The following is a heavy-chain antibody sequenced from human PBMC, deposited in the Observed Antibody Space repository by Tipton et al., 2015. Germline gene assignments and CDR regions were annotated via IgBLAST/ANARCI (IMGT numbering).Heavy chain of an antibody. J-gene: IGHJ4*02. CDR2: ISGSGDST. D-gene: IGHD2-8*01. V-gene: IGHV3-23*01. CDR3: ARGGGRTNGVCYYPDY. Sequence: SLRLSCAASGFTFSNYAMSWVRQAPGMGLEWVSVISGSGDSTYYADSVKGRFTISRDNSKNTLNLQMNSLRAEDTAVYYCARGGGRTNGVCYYPDYWGQGTLVTVSS. CDR1: GFTFSNYA.